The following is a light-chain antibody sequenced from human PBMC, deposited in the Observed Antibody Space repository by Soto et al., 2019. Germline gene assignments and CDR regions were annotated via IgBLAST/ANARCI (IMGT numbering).Light chain of an antibody. Sequence: EIVLTQSPDTLSLSPGERATLSCRASQSVGSSLAWYQQKPGQAPRLLIYDASNMATGIPARFSGSGSGTDFTLTISSLEPEDFAVYYCQQRSNWPPEVTFGPGTKVDIK. V-gene: IGKV3-11*01. CDR3: QQRSNWPPEVT. J-gene: IGKJ3*01. CDR1: QSVGSS. CDR2: DAS.